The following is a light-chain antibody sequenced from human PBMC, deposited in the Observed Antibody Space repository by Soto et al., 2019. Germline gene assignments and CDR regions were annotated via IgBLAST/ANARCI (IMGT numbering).Light chain of an antibody. CDR2: GAS. CDR3: QEYNKWPLT. V-gene: IGKV3D-15*01. J-gene: IGKJ4*01. Sequence: EIVMTQSPGTLSLSPGERATLSCRASQRVSSNLACYQQKPGQAPRLLIYGASTRATGIPARFSSSGSGTEFTPTISSLQSEDVAVYYCQEYNKWPLTFGGGTKVEIK. CDR1: QRVSSN.